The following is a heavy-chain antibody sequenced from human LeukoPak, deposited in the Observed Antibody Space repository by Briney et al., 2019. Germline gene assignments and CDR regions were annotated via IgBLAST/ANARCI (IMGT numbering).Heavy chain of an antibody. CDR2: IDYSGRT. V-gene: IGHV4-39*07. Sequence: SETLSLTCNVSGDSIDSVSYYWGWIRQAPGKGPEWIASIDYSGRTFYNPSLRSRVTISVDTSNNDFSLNLTSVTAADTAVYYCATEFYDFLSGESWFDPWGQGALVTVS. D-gene: IGHD3-9*01. CDR3: ATEFYDFLSGESWFDP. J-gene: IGHJ5*02. CDR1: GDSIDSVSYY.